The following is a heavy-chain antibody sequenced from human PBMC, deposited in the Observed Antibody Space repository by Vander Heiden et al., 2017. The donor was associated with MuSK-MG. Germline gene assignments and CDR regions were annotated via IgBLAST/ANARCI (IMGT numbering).Heavy chain of an antibody. J-gene: IGHJ3*02. Sequence: QVQLQQWGAGLLKPSETLSLTCAVYGGSFSGYYWSWIRHPPGKGLEWIGEINHSGSTNYNPPLKSRVTISVDTSKNQFSLKLSSVTAADTAVYYCARGQSSSGYGYAGGHDAFDIWGQGTMVTVSS. CDR1: GGSFSGYY. V-gene: IGHV4-34*01. D-gene: IGHD5-18*01. CDR2: INHSGST. CDR3: ARGQSSSGYGYAGGHDAFDI.